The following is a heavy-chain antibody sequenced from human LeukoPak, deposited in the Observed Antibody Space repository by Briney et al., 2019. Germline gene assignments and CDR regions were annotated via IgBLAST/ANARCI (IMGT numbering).Heavy chain of an antibody. Sequence: SETLSLTCTVSGDSSSNNYWTWIRQSPGKGLEWIGYFYYTRSTNYNPSLQSRVTMSVDTSKNQFSLELSSVNSADTAVYYCAQSSGTYLDNWGQGILVTVSS. CDR1: GDSSSNNY. CDR2: FYYTRST. CDR3: AQSSGTYLDN. V-gene: IGHV4-59*01. D-gene: IGHD6-19*01. J-gene: IGHJ4*02.